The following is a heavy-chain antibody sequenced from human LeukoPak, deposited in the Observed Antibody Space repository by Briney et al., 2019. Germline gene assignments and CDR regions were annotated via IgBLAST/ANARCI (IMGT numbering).Heavy chain of an antibody. D-gene: IGHD2-2*01. CDR1: GFTVSSNY. CDR3: ASGDCSSTSCSVYYYAMDV. J-gene: IGHJ6*02. Sequence: PGGSLRLSCAASGFTVSSNYMSWVRQAPGKGLEWGSVIYSGGITYYADSVEGRFIISRDNSKSTLYLQMNSLRAEDTAVYYCASGDCSSTSCSVYYYAMDVWGQGTTVTVSS. CDR2: IYSGGIT. V-gene: IGHV3-53*01.